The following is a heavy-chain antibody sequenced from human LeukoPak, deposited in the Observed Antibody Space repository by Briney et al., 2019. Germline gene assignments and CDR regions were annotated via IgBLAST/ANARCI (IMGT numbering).Heavy chain of an antibody. CDR2: IYPGDSDT. D-gene: IGHD1-26*01. V-gene: IGHV5-51*01. CDR1: GYSFTNYW. J-gene: IGHJ3*01. CDR3: AKEKGIVGANLAYDL. Sequence: PGESLKISCKDSGYSFTNYWIGWVRQMPGKGLEWMGIIYPGDSDTRYSPSFQGQVTISVDKSISTAFLQWNNLKASDTAMYYCAKEKGIVGANLAYDLWGQGTMVTVSS.